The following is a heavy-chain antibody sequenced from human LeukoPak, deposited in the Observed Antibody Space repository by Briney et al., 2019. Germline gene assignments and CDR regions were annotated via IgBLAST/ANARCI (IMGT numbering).Heavy chain of an antibody. Sequence: ASVKVSCKASGFTHNTYYLYWMRQAPGQGLEWMGWIRLRDGGTIYAQRFQDRFIMTTDPSTNTASMELRSLTSDDTAVYFCARADWVGSGHAGFYSDYWGQGTLVTVSS. CDR3: ARADWVGSGHAGFYSDY. D-gene: IGHD5-12*01. CDR1: GFTHNTYY. CDR2: IRLRDGGT. V-gene: IGHV1-2*02. J-gene: IGHJ4*02.